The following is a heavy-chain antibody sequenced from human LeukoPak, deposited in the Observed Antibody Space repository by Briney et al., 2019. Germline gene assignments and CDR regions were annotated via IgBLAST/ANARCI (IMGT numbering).Heavy chain of an antibody. D-gene: IGHD2-15*01. Sequence: GRSLRLSCAASGFTFDDYAMHWVRQAPGKGLEWVSGISWNSGSIGYADSVKGRFTISRDNAKNSLYLQMNSLRAEDTALYYCAKAAVVVVAASPFDYWGRGTLVTVSS. CDR3: AKAAVVVVAASPFDY. CDR2: ISWNSGSI. J-gene: IGHJ4*02. CDR1: GFTFDDYA. V-gene: IGHV3-9*01.